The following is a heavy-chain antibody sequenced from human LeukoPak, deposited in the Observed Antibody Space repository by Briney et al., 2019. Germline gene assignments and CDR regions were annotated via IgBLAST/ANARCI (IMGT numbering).Heavy chain of an antibody. V-gene: IGHV3-23*01. CDR1: GVTFSRYA. J-gene: IGHJ4*02. D-gene: IGHD6-19*01. Sequence: GGSLRLSCAASGVTFSRYAMSWVRQAPGEGVERGSAISGRGGRTKYADSGKGGFTISRENSNNTLYLQINSLRAEDTAVYYCAKNLRRTGWYEDYWGQGTLVTVSS. CDR2: ISGRGGRT. CDR3: AKNLRRTGWYEDY.